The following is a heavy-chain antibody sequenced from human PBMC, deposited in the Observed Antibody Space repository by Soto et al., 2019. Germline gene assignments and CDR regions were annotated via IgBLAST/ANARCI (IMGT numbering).Heavy chain of an antibody. D-gene: IGHD3-22*01. CDR1: GGSISSGVYY. V-gene: IGHV4-31*03. CDR2: IFYSGST. J-gene: IGHJ1*01. Sequence: QVQLQESGPGLVKPSQTLSLTCTVSGGSISSGVYYWSWIRQHPGKGLEWIGYIFYSGSTYYNPSLKSRVTISVDTSKCQFSLKLSSVTAADTAVYYCAIYDSSGSRGFQHWGQGTLVIVSS. CDR3: AIYDSSGSRGFQH.